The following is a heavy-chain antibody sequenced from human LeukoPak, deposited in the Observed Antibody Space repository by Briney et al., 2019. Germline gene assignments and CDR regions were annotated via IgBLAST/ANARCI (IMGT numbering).Heavy chain of an antibody. CDR1: GYTFTNYY. CDR3: ARAPPYSSSWYDFDY. CDR2: INPSSGTT. V-gene: IGHV1-46*01. J-gene: IGHJ4*02. Sequence: GASVKVSCKASGYTFTNYYMVWVRQAPGQGLEWMGIINPSSGTTNYAQKFQGRVTMTRDMSTSTVYMELSSLRSEDTAVYYCARAPPYSSSWYDFDYWGQGTLVTVSS. D-gene: IGHD6-13*01.